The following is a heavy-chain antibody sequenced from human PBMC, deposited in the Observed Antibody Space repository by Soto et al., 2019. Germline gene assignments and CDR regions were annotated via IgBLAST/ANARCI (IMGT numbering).Heavy chain of an antibody. CDR1: GYTFTGYY. V-gene: IGHV1-2*04. CDR2: INPNSGGT. Sequence: GASVKVSCKASGYTFTGYYMHWVRQAPGQGLEWMGWINPNSGGTNYAQKFQGWVTMTRDTSISTAYMELSRLRSDDTAVYYCARVSSGWNDAFDIWGQGTMVTVS. J-gene: IGHJ3*02. D-gene: IGHD6-19*01. CDR3: ARVSSGWNDAFDI.